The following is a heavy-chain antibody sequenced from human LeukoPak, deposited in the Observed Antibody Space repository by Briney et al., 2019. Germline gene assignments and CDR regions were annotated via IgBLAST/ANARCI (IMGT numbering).Heavy chain of an antibody. CDR2: ISDRGSST. Sequence: GGSLRLSCAASGFTFSNYGMSWVRQAAGKGLEWVSHISDRGSSTYYADSVKGRFTVSRDNSRNTLYLQMSSLRAEDTAVYYCAKDHPYYYDSSGFGEAFDSWGQGTMVTVSS. D-gene: IGHD3-22*01. CDR1: GFTFSNYG. V-gene: IGHV3-23*01. CDR3: AKDHPYYYDSSGFGEAFDS. J-gene: IGHJ3*02.